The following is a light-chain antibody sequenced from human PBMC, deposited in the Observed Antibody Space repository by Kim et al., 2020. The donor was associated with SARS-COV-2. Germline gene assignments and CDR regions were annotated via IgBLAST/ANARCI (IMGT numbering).Light chain of an antibody. CDR1: SSDVGGYNY. J-gene: IGLJ2*01. V-gene: IGLV2-14*01. CDR2: EVN. Sequence: QSALTQPASVSGSPGQSITISCTGTSSDVGGYNYVSWYQQYPGKAPKLMIYEVNNRPSGVSNRFSGSKSGNTASLTISGLQAEDEADYYCSSYRSSSTLEFGGGTQLTVL. CDR3: SSYRSSSTLE.